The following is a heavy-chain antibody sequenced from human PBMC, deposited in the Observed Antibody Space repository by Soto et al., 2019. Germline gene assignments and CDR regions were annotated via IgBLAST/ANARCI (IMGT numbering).Heavy chain of an antibody. CDR3: ASVIAAAGPRFYCYYYGMDV. V-gene: IGHV5-51*01. CDR2: IYPGASDT. D-gene: IGHD6-13*01. CDR1: GFSFTSYW. Sequence: EVQLVQSGAEVKKPGESLKISCKGSGFSFTSYWIGWVRQMPGKGLEWMGIIYPGASDTRYSPSFQGQVTISADKSMSPRYLQWTSLKASDTAMYYCASVIAAAGPRFYCYYYGMDVWGQGPTVTVSS. J-gene: IGHJ6*02.